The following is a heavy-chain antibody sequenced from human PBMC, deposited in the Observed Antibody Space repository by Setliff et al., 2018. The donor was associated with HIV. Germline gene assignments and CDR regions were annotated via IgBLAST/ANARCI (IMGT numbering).Heavy chain of an antibody. CDR1: GVTFTTYG. D-gene: IGHD3-10*01. Sequence: ASVKVSCKAPGVTFTTYGFSWVRQAPGQGLEWMGWISAYNGNTNYAQKLQGRVTMTTDTSTSTAYMELRNLRSDDTAVYYCARAPKRVYYYGSGTYLHDAFDIWGQGTMVTVSS. J-gene: IGHJ3*02. V-gene: IGHV1-18*01. CDR2: ISAYNGNT. CDR3: ARAPKRVYYYGSGTYLHDAFDI.